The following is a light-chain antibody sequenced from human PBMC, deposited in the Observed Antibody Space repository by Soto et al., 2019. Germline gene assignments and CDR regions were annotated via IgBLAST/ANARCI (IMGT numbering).Light chain of an antibody. CDR2: GAS. V-gene: IGKV3-20*01. J-gene: IGKJ4*01. CDR3: QQYGSSPLT. CDR1: QSVDSS. Sequence: EIVMTQSPAHLSVSPGERVVLSCRASQSVDSSLAWYQQKPGQAPRLLIYGASSRATGIPDRFSGSGSGTDFTLTTSRLEPEDFAVYYCQQYGSSPLTFGGGTKVDIK.